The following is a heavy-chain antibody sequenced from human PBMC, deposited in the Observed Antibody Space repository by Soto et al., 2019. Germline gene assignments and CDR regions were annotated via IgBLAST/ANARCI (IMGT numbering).Heavy chain of an antibody. Sequence: EVQLVDSGGGLVQPGGSLRLSCAASGFTFSSYSMIWVRQAPGKGLEWVSYISSGSSTIYYVDSVKGRFTVSRDNAKNSLYLQMNSLRDEDTAVYYCTRVRQLGLDYWGQGTLVTVSS. D-gene: IGHD1-1*01. CDR1: GFTFSSYS. V-gene: IGHV3-48*02. CDR2: ISSGSSTI. CDR3: TRVRQLGLDY. J-gene: IGHJ4*02.